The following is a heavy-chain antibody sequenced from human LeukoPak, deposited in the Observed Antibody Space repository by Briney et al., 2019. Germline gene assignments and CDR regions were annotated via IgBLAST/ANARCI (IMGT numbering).Heavy chain of an antibody. CDR2: ISSSSSYI. D-gene: IGHD2-2*01. CDR1: GFTFSSYS. V-gene: IGHV3-21*01. J-gene: IGHJ4*02. Sequence: PGGSLRLSCAASGFTFSSYSMNWVRQAPGKGLEWVSCISSSSSYIYYADSVKGRFTISRDNAKNSLYLQMNSLRAEDTAVYYCARDSRDCSSTSCYLHFDYWGQGTLVTVSS. CDR3: ARDSRDCSSTSCYLHFDY.